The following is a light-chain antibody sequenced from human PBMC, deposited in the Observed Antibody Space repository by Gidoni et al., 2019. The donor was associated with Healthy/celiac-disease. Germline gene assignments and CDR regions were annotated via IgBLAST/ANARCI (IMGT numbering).Light chain of an antibody. Sequence: EMVLTQSPGTLSLSPGQSATLSCRASQSISSSQLAWYQQKPGQAPRPLMYGASSRATGIPDRFSDSGSGTDFTLTISRLEPEDFAVYYCQHFGNFGGGTKVE. J-gene: IGKJ4*01. V-gene: IGKV3-20*01. CDR2: GAS. CDR3: QHFGN. CDR1: QSISSSQ.